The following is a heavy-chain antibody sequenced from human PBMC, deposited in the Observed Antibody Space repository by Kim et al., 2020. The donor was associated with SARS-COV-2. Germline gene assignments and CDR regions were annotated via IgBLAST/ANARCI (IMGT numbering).Heavy chain of an antibody. CDR3: AKAEGRTHCGSTRCYAANT. J-gene: IGHJ5*02. Sequence: SVKVSCKASGDTFRTDAISWVRQAPGQGLEWMGGIIPLFGASNYAQKFRGRVTLTADESTNTVYMEMSSLRSEDTAIYYCAKAEGRTHCGSTRCYAANTWGQGTLLTVSS. D-gene: IGHD2-2*01. CDR1: GDTFRTDA. CDR2: IIPLFGAS. V-gene: IGHV1-69*13.